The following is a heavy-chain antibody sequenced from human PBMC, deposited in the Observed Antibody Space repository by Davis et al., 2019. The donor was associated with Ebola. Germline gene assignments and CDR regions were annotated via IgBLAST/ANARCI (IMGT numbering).Heavy chain of an antibody. Sequence: GESLRISCAASGFTFSSYAMSWVRQAPGKGPQWVSTISGSGVGTYYADSVTGRFTISRGNSKNTLFLQMNSLRAEDTAIYYCAKEGNFWGHFDYWGQGTPVTVSS. D-gene: IGHD4-23*01. V-gene: IGHV3-23*01. CDR3: AKEGNFWGHFDY. CDR2: ISGSGVGT. J-gene: IGHJ4*02. CDR1: GFTFSSYA.